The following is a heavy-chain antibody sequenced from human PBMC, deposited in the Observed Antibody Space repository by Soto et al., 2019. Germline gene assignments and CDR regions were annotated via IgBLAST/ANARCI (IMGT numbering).Heavy chain of an antibody. Sequence: SVKVSCKASGYTFTYRYLHWVRQAPGQALEWMGWITPFNGNTNYAQKFQDRVTITRDRSMSTAYMELSSLRSEDTAMYYCATGVSLGVGATPSPYYFDYWGQGALVTVSS. J-gene: IGHJ4*02. D-gene: IGHD1-26*01. CDR3: ATGVSLGVGATPSPYYFDY. CDR2: ITPFNGNT. CDR1: GYTFTYRY. V-gene: IGHV1-45*02.